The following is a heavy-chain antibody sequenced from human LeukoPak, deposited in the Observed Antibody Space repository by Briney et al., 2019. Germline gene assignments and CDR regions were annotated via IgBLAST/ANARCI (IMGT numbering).Heavy chain of an antibody. D-gene: IGHD2-2*01. CDR3: ARAGRGYCSSTSCPYYDY. V-gene: IGHV4-59*01. CDR2: IYYSGST. J-gene: IGHJ4*02. CDR1: GGSISSYY. Sequence: PETLSLTCTVSGGSISSYYWSWIRQPPGKGLEWIGYIYYSGSTNYNPSLKSRVTISVDTSKNQFSLKLSSVTAADTAVYYCARAGRGYCSSTSCPYYDYWGQGTLVTVSS.